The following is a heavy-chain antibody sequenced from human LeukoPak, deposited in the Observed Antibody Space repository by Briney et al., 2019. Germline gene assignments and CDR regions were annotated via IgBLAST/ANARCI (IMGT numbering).Heavy chain of an antibody. J-gene: IGHJ3*02. CDR2: INGDGRNI. Sequence: GGSLRLSCVASGFTFSSYWMHWVRQDPRKGLVWVSRINGDGRNINYADSVRGRFTISRDNAKNTLYLQMHSLRVEDTAVYYCARESIVVVPTTMDDASDIWGQGTMVTVSS. V-gene: IGHV3-74*01. CDR3: ARESIVVVPTTMDDASDI. CDR1: GFTFSSYW. D-gene: IGHD2-2*01.